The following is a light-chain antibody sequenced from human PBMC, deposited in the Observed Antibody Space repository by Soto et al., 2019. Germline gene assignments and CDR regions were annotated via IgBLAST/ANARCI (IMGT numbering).Light chain of an antibody. J-gene: IGLJ3*02. CDR2: DVN. CDR3: SSYTPSNSVV. CDR1: SNDVGGYNW. V-gene: IGLV2-14*01. Sequence: QSALTQPASVSGSPGQSITISCTGTSNDVGGYNWVAWYQQHPGKAPKVVICDVNIRPSRVSDRFSGSKSGNTASLTISGLQAEDEADYYCSSYTPSNSVVFGGGTKVTVL.